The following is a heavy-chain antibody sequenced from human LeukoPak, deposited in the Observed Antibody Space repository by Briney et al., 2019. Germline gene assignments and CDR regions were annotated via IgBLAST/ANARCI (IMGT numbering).Heavy chain of an antibody. CDR2: IYSGGST. Sequence: SGGSLRLSCAASGFTVSSNYMSWARQAPGKGLEWVSVIYSGGSTYYADYVKGRFTISRDNSKNTLYLQMNSLRAEDTAVYYCAGAPVRGVIQLGGRGTLVTFSS. V-gene: IGHV3-53*01. J-gene: IGHJ4*02. CDR1: GFTVSSNY. CDR3: AGAPVRGVIQL. D-gene: IGHD3-10*01.